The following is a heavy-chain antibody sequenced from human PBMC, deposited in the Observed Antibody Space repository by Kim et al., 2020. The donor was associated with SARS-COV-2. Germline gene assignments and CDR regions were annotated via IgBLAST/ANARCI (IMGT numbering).Heavy chain of an antibody. Sequence: SVKVSCKASGGTFSSYAISWVRQAPGQGLEWMGGIIPIFCTANYAQKFQGRVTITADESTSTAYMELSSLRSEDTAVYYCARGPYDILTGYCFDYWGQGTLVTVSS. D-gene: IGHD3-9*01. CDR3: ARGPYDILTGYCFDY. V-gene: IGHV1-69*13. J-gene: IGHJ4*02. CDR1: GGTFSSYA. CDR2: IIPIFCTA.